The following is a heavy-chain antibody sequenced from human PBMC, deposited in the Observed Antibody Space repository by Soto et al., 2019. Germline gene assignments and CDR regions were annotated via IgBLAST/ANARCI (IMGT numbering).Heavy chain of an antibody. CDR3: AKTITTIGVSSTGRGALLDN. CDR2: ISNDGNSE. D-gene: IGHD3-3*01. V-gene: IGHV3-30*18. CDR1: GFTFSVFG. J-gene: IGHJ4*02. Sequence: QVQLVESGGGVVQPGRSLRLSCAASGFTFSVFGMHWVRQAPGKGLEWVAVISNDGNSEHYADSVKGRFTISRDNSKNTFYLQMNSLSVEDTAVYYCAKTITTIGVSSTGRGALLDNWGQGILVSASS.